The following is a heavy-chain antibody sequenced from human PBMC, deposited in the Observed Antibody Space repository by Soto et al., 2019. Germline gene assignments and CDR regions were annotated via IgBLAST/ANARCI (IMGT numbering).Heavy chain of an antibody. CDR1: GYTFTSYG. J-gene: IGHJ4*02. Sequence: GXSVKVSFKASGYTFTSYGISLVRHSPGQGLEWMGWISAYNGNTNYAQKLQGRVTMTTDTSTSTAYMELRSLRSDDTDVYYCARERSYCTNGVCVGNFDYWGQGTLVTVSS. CDR3: ARERSYCTNGVCVGNFDY. V-gene: IGHV1-18*01. D-gene: IGHD2-8*01. CDR2: ISAYNGNT.